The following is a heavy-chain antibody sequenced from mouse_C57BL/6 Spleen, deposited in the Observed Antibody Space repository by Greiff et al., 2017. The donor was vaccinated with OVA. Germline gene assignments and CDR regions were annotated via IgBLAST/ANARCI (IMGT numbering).Heavy chain of an antibody. Sequence: VKLMESGAELVKPGASVKISCKASGYAFSSYWMNWVKQRPGKGLEWIGQIYPGDGDTNYNGKFKGKATLTADKSSSTAYMQLSSLTSEDSAVYFCARNYYGSSERYFDVWGTGTTVTVSS. CDR3: ARNYYGSSERYFDV. CDR1: GYAFSSYW. V-gene: IGHV1-80*01. D-gene: IGHD1-1*01. J-gene: IGHJ1*03. CDR2: IYPGDGDT.